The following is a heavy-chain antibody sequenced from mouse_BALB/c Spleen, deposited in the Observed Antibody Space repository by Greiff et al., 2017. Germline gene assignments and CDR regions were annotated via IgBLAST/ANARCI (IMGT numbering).Heavy chain of an antibody. V-gene: IGHV5-17*02. CDR2: ISSGSSTI. CDR3: ARSSYVEWFAY. CDR1: GFTFSSFG. Sequence: VQLKESGGGLVQPGGSRKLSCAASGFTFSSFGMHWVRQAPEKGLEWVAYISSGSSTIYYADTVKGRFTISRDNPKNTLFLQMTSLRSEDTAMYYCARSSYVEWFAYWGQGTLVTVSA. J-gene: IGHJ3*01. D-gene: IGHD2-10*01.